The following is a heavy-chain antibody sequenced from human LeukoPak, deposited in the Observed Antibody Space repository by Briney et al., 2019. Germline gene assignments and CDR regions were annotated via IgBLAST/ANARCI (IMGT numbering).Heavy chain of an antibody. Sequence: SVKVSCKASGGTFSSYAISWVRQAPGQGLEWMGEIIPIFGTANYAQKFQGRVTITADESTSTAYMELSSLRSEDTAVYYCARDLPHLRYCSSTSCPSAEYFQHWGQGTLVTVSS. CDR2: IIPIFGTA. J-gene: IGHJ1*01. V-gene: IGHV1-69*01. D-gene: IGHD2-2*01. CDR1: GGTFSSYA. CDR3: ARDLPHLRYCSSTSCPSAEYFQH.